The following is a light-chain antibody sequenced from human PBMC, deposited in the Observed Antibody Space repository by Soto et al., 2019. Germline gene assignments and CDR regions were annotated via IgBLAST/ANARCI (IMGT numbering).Light chain of an antibody. CDR1: SGSIASNY. J-gene: IGLJ3*02. CDR2: EDS. Sequence: NFMLTQPHSVSESPGKTVTISCTHNSGSIASNYVQWYQQRPGSAPTTVIYEDSQRPSGVPDRFSGSIDSSSNSASLTISGLKTEDEADDYCQSYDSSNRRVFGGGTQLAV. CDR3: QSYDSSNRRV. V-gene: IGLV6-57*04.